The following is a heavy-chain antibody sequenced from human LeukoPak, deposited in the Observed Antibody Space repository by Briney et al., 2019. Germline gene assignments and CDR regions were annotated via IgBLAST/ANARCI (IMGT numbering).Heavy chain of an antibody. CDR3: ARHRLTTVTANWFDP. CDR1: GGSLSSSSYY. V-gene: IGHV4-39*01. J-gene: IGHJ5*02. D-gene: IGHD4-11*01. CDR2: IYYSGST. Sequence: SKTLSLTCTVSGGSLSSSSYYWGWIRQPPGKGLEWIGSIYYSGSTYYNPSLKSRVTISVDTSKNQFSLKLSSVTAADTAVYYCARHRLTTVTANWFDPRGQGTLVTVSS.